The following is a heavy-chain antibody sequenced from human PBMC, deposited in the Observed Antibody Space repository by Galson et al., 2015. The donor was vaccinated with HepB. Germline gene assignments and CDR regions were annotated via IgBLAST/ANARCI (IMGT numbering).Heavy chain of an antibody. CDR1: GFTFSSYW. CDR3: ARGYGDRTPHAFDI. D-gene: IGHD4-17*01. Sequence: SLRLSCAASGFTFSSYWMSWVRQAPGKGLEWVANIKQDGSEKYYVDSVKGRFTISRDNAKNSLYLQMNSLRAEDTAVYYCARGYGDRTPHAFDIWGQGTMVTVSS. V-gene: IGHV3-7*01. CDR2: IKQDGSEK. J-gene: IGHJ3*02.